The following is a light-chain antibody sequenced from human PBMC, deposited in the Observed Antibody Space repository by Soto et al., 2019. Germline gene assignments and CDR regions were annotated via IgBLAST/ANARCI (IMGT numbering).Light chain of an antibody. Sequence: QSVLTQPPSASGSPGQSVTISCTGTSSDVGGYDYVSWYQQHPGKAPKLIIYEVTKRSSGVPDRFSGSKSANTASLTVSGLLAEDEAHYFCASYAGSKLPDVFGTGTKLTVL. CDR3: ASYAGSKLPDV. CDR1: SSDVGGYDY. CDR2: EVT. V-gene: IGLV2-8*01. J-gene: IGLJ1*01.